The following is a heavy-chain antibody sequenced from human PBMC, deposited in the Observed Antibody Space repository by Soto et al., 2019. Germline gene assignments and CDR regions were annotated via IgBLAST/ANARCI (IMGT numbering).Heavy chain of an antibody. CDR2: ISGSGGGT. D-gene: IGHD6-13*01. Sequence: PGGSLRLSCAASGFTFSNYGIHWVRQAPGKGLEWVSAISGSGGGTYYADSVKGRFTISRDNSKNTLYLQMNSLRAEDTAVYYCAKAKAAVPTDDAFDIWGQGTMVTVSS. V-gene: IGHV3-23*01. CDR1: GFTFSNYG. CDR3: AKAKAAVPTDDAFDI. J-gene: IGHJ3*02.